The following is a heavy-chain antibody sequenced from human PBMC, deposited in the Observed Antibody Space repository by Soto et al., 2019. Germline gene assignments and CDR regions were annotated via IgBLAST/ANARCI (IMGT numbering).Heavy chain of an antibody. J-gene: IGHJ4*02. CDR3: ARGEQYSGRIFDY. Sequence: QVQLQQSGPGLVKPSQTLSVTCVISGASVSSNSAAGNWIRQSPSRGLEWLGRTYYRSKWYSDYAASVESRITVNPDTSKNHFSLQLNSVTPEDTAVYYCARGEQYSGRIFDYWGQGTLVTVSS. CDR2: TYYRSKWYS. D-gene: IGHD1-26*01. CDR1: GASVSSNSAA. V-gene: IGHV6-1*01.